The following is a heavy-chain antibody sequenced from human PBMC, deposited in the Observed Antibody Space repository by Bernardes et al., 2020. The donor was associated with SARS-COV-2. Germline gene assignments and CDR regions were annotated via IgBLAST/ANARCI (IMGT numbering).Heavy chain of an antibody. V-gene: IGHV1-18*04. Sequence: ASVKVSCKASGYTFTSYGISWVRQAPGQGLEWMGWISAYNGNTNYAQKLQGRVTMTTDTSTSTAYMELRSLRSDDTAVYYCARDHGVVVVAARHHAFDIWGQGTMVTVSS. J-gene: IGHJ3*02. CDR2: ISAYNGNT. CDR3: ARDHGVVVVAARHHAFDI. CDR1: GYTFTSYG. D-gene: IGHD2-15*01.